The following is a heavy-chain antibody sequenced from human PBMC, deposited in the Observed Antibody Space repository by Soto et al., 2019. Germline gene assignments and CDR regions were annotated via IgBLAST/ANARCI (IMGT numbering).Heavy chain of an antibody. CDR1: GFTFSGYG. Sequence: PGGSLRLSCGVSGFTFSGYGMHWVRQAPGQGLEWMGWINPNSGGTNYAQKFQGWVTMTRDTSISTAYMELSRLRSDDTAVYYCARGDILWFGELSYFDYWGQGTLVTVSS. CDR3: ARGDILWFGELSYFDY. CDR2: INPNSGGT. D-gene: IGHD3-10*01. V-gene: IGHV1-2*04. J-gene: IGHJ4*02.